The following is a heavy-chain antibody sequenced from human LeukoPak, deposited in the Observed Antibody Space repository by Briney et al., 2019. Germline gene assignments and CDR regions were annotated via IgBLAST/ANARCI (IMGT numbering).Heavy chain of an antibody. J-gene: IGHJ4*02. CDR1: GFTFSSYA. CDR3: ARVAAAGGNDY. V-gene: IGHV3-30*04. CDR2: ISYDGSNK. Sequence: GGSLRLSGAASGFTFSSYAMHWVRQAPGKGLEWVAVISYDGSNKYYADSVKGRFTISRDNSKNTLYLQMNSLRAEDTAVYYCARVAAAGGNDYWGQGTLVTVSS. D-gene: IGHD6-13*01.